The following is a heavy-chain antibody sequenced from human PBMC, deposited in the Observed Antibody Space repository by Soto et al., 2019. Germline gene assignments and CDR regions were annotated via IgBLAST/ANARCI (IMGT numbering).Heavy chain of an antibody. D-gene: IGHD1-26*01. CDR1: GFTFSSYS. Sequence: GGSLRLSCAASGFTFSSYSMNWVRQAPGKGLEWVSSISSSSSYIYYADSVKGRFTISRDNAKNSLYPQMNSLRAEDTAVYYCAKDIEPSGSYYWPAFDIWGQGTMVTVSS. V-gene: IGHV3-21*04. CDR2: ISSSSSYI. CDR3: AKDIEPSGSYYWPAFDI. J-gene: IGHJ3*02.